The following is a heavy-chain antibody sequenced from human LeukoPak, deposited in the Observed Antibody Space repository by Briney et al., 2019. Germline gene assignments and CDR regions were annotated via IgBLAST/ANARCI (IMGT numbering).Heavy chain of an antibody. J-gene: IGHJ3*02. Sequence: SETLSLTCTLSGGSISIGDYYWTWIRQPPGKGLEWIGYFQYSGNTYYNPSLKSRVTISVDTSKNQFSLKLSSVTAADTAVYYCARESYCGGDCYRNAFDIWGQGTMVTVSS. CDR3: ARESYCGGDCYRNAFDI. CDR2: FQYSGNT. V-gene: IGHV4-31*03. D-gene: IGHD2-21*02. CDR1: GGSISIGDYY.